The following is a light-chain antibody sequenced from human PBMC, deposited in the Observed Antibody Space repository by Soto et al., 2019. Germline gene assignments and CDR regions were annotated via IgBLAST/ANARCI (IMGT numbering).Light chain of an antibody. CDR3: QQLKSYPIT. CDR1: QGLSSY. J-gene: IGKJ5*01. CDR2: AAF. Sequence: DIRLTQSAAFLSASVGDRVTITCRASQGLSSYLAWYQQKPGKAPNLLIYAAFTLQSGVPSRFSGSGSGTEFTLTISSLQTEDFATYYCQQLKSYPITFGQGTRLEIK. V-gene: IGKV1-9*01.